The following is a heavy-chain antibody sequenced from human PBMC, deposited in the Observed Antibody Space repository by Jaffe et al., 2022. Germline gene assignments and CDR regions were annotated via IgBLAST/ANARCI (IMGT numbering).Heavy chain of an antibody. V-gene: IGHV1-69*05. J-gene: IGHJ6*03. CDR2: IIPIFGTA. CDR3: AGLGVRGVIIKRGAGGVGYYYMDV. CDR1: GGTFSSYA. D-gene: IGHD3-10*01. Sequence: QVQLVQSGAEVKKPGSSVKVSCKASGGTFSSYAISWVRQAPGQGLEWMGGIIPIFGTANYAQKFQGRVTITTDESTSTAYMELSSLRSEDTAVYYCAGLGVRGVIIKRGAGGVGYYYMDVWGKGTTVTVSS.